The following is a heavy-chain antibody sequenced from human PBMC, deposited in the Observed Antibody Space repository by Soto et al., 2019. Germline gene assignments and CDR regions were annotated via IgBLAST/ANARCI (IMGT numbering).Heavy chain of an antibody. CDR3: ASKFGELLADAFDI. Sequence: PSETLSLTCTVSGGSISSYYWSWIRQPPGKGLEWIGYIYHTGSTNYNPSLMGRVTMSVDISNNQFSLKMTSVTAADTALYYCASKFGELLADAFDIWGQGTVVTVS. J-gene: IGHJ3*02. D-gene: IGHD3-10*01. CDR1: GGSISSYY. V-gene: IGHV4-59*12. CDR2: IYHTGST.